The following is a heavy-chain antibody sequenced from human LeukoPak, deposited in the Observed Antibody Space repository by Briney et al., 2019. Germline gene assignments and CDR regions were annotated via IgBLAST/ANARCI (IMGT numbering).Heavy chain of an antibody. V-gene: IGHV1-69*06. CDR2: IIPIFGTA. D-gene: IGHD6-13*01. CDR1: GGTFSSYA. J-gene: IGHJ4*02. Sequence: SVKVSCKASGGTFSSYAISWVRQAPGQGLEWMGGIIPIFGTANYAQKFQGRVTITADKSTSTAYMELSSLRSEDTAVYYCARVAAAGSPPIDYWGQGTLVTVSS. CDR3: ARVAAAGSPPIDY.